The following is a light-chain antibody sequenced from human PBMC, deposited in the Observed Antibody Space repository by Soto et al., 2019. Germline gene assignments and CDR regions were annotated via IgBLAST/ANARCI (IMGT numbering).Light chain of an antibody. CDR1: QSISGW. CDR2: DAS. V-gene: IGKV1-5*01. J-gene: IGKJ1*01. CDR3: QQYNSYSRT. Sequence: DIQMTQSPSTLSASVGDRVTITCRASQSISGWLAWYQQKPGRAPKLLIFDASSLERGVPSRFSGSGSGTEFTLTISSLQPDDFETYYCQQYNSYSRTFGQGTKVDIK.